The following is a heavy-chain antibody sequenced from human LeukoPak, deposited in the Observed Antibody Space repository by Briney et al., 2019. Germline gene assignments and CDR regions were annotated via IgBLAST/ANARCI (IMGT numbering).Heavy chain of an antibody. J-gene: IGHJ4*02. CDR2: ISAYNGNT. CDR3: ASAKYPYSSGWFPFDY. V-gene: IGHV1-18*01. D-gene: IGHD6-19*01. CDR1: GYTFTSYG. Sequence: GASVKVSCKASGYTFTSYGISWVRQAPGQGLEWMGWISAYNGNTNYAQKLQGRVTMTTDTSTSTAYMELRSLRSDDTAVYYCASAKYPYSSGWFPFDYWGQGTLVTVSS.